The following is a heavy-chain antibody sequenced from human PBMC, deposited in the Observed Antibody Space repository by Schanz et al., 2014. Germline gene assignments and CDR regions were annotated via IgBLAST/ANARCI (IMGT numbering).Heavy chain of an antibody. CDR3: ARAPVTGGAYHYYMDV. J-gene: IGHJ6*03. D-gene: IGHD2-21*01. Sequence: QVQLVQSGAEVKKPGASVKVSCKASGYTFTSYDINWVRQATGQGLEWMGWMNSKTGNTGYAQRLEGRVTMTRHTTKSTAYMEQSRLRTEDTAVYDGARAPVTGGAYHYYMDVWGNGTTVTVSS. CDR2: MNSKTGNT. CDR1: GYTFTSYD. V-gene: IGHV1-8*01.